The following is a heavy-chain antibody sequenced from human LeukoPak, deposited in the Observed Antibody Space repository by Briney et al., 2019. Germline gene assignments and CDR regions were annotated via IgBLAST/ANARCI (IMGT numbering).Heavy chain of an antibody. CDR2: IKSKTDGETK. Sequence: GGSLRLSCAASGFTFTNAWMSWIRQAPGKGPEWVGRIKSKTDGETKDYAAPVKGRFTISRDDSKNTLYMEMNSLKTEDTAVYYCTTRTRYCGGGCYPFDYWGQGTLVTVSS. V-gene: IGHV3-15*01. CDR1: GFTFTNAW. D-gene: IGHD2-21*02. CDR3: TTRTRYCGGGCYPFDY. J-gene: IGHJ4*02.